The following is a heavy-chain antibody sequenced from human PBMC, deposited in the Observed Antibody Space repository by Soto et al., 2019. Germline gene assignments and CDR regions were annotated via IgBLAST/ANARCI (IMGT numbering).Heavy chain of an antibody. J-gene: IGHJ4*02. CDR2: IYWDDDK. Sequence: GLDLEWLALIYWDDDKRYSASLKSRLTITKDTSKNQVVLTMTNMDPVDTATYYCAHRPSYCSGGSCYSGFDYWGQGTLVTVSS. D-gene: IGHD2-15*01. CDR3: AHRPSYCSGGSCYSGFDY. V-gene: IGHV2-5*02.